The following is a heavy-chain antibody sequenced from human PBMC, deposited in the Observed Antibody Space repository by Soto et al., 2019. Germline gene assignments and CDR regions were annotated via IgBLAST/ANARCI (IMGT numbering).Heavy chain of an antibody. CDR1: GFTFSSYG. J-gene: IGHJ6*02. V-gene: IGHV3-30*18. CDR2: ISYDGSNK. CDR3: EKGDYGAGYYYGMDV. Sequence: QVQLVESGGGVVQPGRSLRLSCAASGFTFSSYGMHWVRQAPGKGLEWVAVISYDGSNKYYADSVKGRFTISRDNSKNTLYLQMNSLRAEDTAVYYCEKGDYGAGYYYGMDVWGQGTTVTVSS. D-gene: IGHD3-10*01.